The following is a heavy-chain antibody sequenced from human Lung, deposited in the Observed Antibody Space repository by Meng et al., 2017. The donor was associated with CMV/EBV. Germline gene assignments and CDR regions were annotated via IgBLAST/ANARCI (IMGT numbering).Heavy chain of an antibody. J-gene: IGHJ1*01. CDR2: IPHRGSS. Sequence: VPVAEAGPARWTATGTPTPPGGSSGDLLPNHNWWAWGRQPPGKGLEWIVEIPHRGSSGYNPSLKSRVSMSIDKSKNQFSLKLTSVTAADTAVYHCLRRSGGSVWGQGTLVTVSS. D-gene: IGHD3-10*01. V-gene: IGHV4-4*02. CDR1: GDLLPNHNW. CDR3: LRRSGGSV.